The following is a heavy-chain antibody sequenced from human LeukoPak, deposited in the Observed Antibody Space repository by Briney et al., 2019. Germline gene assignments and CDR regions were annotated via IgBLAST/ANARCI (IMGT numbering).Heavy chain of an antibody. D-gene: IGHD3-16*01. V-gene: IGHV1-18*01. J-gene: IGHJ6*03. CDR1: GYTFTSYG. Sequence: ASVKVSCKASGYTFTSYGISWVRQAPGQGLEWMGWISAYNGNTNYAQKLQGRVTMTTDTSTSTAYMELRSLRSDDTAVYYCVRFQYHYYYMDVWGKGTTVTVSS. CDR3: VRFQYHYYYMDV. CDR2: ISAYNGNT.